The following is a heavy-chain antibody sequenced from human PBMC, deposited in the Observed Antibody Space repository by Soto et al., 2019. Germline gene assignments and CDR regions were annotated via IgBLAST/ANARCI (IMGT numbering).Heavy chain of an antibody. J-gene: IGHJ6*03. D-gene: IGHD3-10*01. CDR1: GFTVSSNY. Sequence: GGSLRLSCAASGFTVSSNYMSWVRQAPGKGLEWVSVIYSAGSTYYADSVKGRFTISRDNSKNTLSLQMNSLRTEDTAVHYCASALCCNPPPSHYYYYMDVWGKGTTVTVSS. CDR3: ASALCCNPPPSHYYYYMDV. V-gene: IGHV3-66*01. CDR2: IYSAGST.